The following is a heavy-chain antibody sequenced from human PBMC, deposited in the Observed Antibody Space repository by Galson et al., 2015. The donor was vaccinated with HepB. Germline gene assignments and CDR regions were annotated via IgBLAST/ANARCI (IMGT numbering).Heavy chain of an antibody. Sequence: LRLSCAASGFTFSDYYMSWIRQAPGKGLEWVSYISSSGSTIYYADSVKGRFTISRDNAKNSLYLQMNSLRAEDTAVYYCARASGAYCGGDCHPVGWDWGQGTLVTVSS. D-gene: IGHD2-21*01. V-gene: IGHV3-11*01. CDR1: GFTFSDYY. CDR3: ARASGAYCGGDCHPVGWD. CDR2: ISSSGSTI. J-gene: IGHJ4*02.